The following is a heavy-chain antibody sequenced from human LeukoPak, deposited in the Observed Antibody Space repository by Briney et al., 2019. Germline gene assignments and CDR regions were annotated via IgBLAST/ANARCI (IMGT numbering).Heavy chain of an antibody. CDR3: ATPWTAAGYYFDY. CDR2: INAGNGNT. D-gene: IGHD6-13*01. V-gene: IGHV1-3*01. Sequence: ASVKVSCKASGYTFTSYAIHWVRQAPGQRHEWMGWINAGNGNTKYSQKFQGRVTITRDTSASTAYMELSSLRSEDTAVYYCATPWTAAGYYFDYWGQGTLVTVSS. J-gene: IGHJ4*02. CDR1: GYTFTSYA.